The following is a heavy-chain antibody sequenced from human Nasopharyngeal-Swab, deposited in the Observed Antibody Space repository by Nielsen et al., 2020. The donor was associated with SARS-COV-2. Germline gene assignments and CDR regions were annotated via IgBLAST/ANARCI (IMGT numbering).Heavy chain of an antibody. CDR1: GGSISSYY. CDR2: IFYSGST. CDR3: ARLLSGTKPPHDAFDI. J-gene: IGHJ3*02. Sequence: SATLSLTCTVSGGSISSYYWSWIRQPPGKGLEWLGHIFYSGSTNYNPSLKSRVTISIDTSRNQFSLKLSSVTAADTAVYYCARLLSGTKPPHDAFDIWGQGTMVTVSS. D-gene: IGHD1-26*01. V-gene: IGHV4-59*08.